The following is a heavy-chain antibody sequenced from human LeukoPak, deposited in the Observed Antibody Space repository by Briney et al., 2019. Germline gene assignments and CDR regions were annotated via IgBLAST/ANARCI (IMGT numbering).Heavy chain of an antibody. CDR2: IYSGGST. CDR1: GFTVSSNY. J-gene: IGHJ4*02. Sequence: GGSLRLSCAASGFTVSSNYMSWVRQAPGKGLEWVSVIYSGGSTYYADSVKGRFTISRDNAKNSLDLQMNSLRVEDTAVYYCARLSTAAADGDYWGQGTLVTVSS. D-gene: IGHD6-13*01. CDR3: ARLSTAAADGDY. V-gene: IGHV3-53*01.